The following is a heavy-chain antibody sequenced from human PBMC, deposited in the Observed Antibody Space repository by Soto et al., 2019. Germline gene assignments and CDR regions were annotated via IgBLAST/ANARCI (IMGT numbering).Heavy chain of an antibody. CDR1: VDSVSSNSAG. CDR3: TGINWFRGMDA. D-gene: IGHD3-10*01. Sequence: HTLSLTCVISVDSVSSNSAGWNWIRQSPSRGLEWLGRTYYKSKWNNDYALSVKSRITINPDTSKNQFSLHLYSVTPEDTAVYYCTGINWFRGMDAWGQGTPVTVS. J-gene: IGHJ6*02. CDR2: TYYKSKWNN. V-gene: IGHV6-1*01.